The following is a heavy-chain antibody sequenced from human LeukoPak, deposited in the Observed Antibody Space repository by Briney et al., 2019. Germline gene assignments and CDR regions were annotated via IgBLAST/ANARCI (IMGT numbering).Heavy chain of an antibody. V-gene: IGHV3-23*01. CDR1: GFTFSSYA. D-gene: IGHD3/OR15-3a*01. Sequence: PGGSLRLSCAASGFTFSSYAMSWVRQAPGKGLEWVSAISGSGGSTYYADSVKGRFTISRDNSKNTLNLQMNSLRAEDTAVYYCANGGLVITSHFDDYWGQGTLVSASS. CDR2: ISGSGGST. CDR3: ANGGLVITSHFDDY. J-gene: IGHJ4*02.